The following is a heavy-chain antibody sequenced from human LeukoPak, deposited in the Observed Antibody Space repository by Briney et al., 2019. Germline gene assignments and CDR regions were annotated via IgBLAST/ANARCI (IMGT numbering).Heavy chain of an antibody. J-gene: IGHJ4*02. Sequence: ASVKVSCKASGYTFSNYGISWVRQAPGQGLEWMGWVSPYSGKTDFARKFQGRVTMTTDTSTTTAYMELRSLRSDDTAVYYCAKGGAYSLFDYWGQGTLVTVSS. CDR1: GYTFSNYG. D-gene: IGHD5-18*01. V-gene: IGHV1-18*01. CDR2: VSPYSGKT. CDR3: AKGGAYSLFDY.